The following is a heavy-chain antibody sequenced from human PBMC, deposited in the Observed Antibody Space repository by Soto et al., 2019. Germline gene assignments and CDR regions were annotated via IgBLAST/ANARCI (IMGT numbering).Heavy chain of an antibody. CDR2: INPNSGGT. CDR3: ARDYDYVWGSPGTYFDY. V-gene: IGHV1-2*02. D-gene: IGHD3-16*01. CDR1: GYTFTGYY. J-gene: IGHJ4*02. Sequence: ASVKVSCKASGYTFTGYYMHWVRQAPGQGLEWMGWINPNSGGTNYAQKFQGRVTMTRDTSISTAYMELSRLRSDDTAVYYCARDYDYVWGSPGTYFDYWGQGTLVTISS.